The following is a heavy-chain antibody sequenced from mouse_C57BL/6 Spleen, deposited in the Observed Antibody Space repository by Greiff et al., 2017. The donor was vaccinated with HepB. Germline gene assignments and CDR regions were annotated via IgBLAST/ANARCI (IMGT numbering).Heavy chain of an antibody. CDR3: ARGAGYYGFAY. Sequence: VQLQQSGPELVRPGSSVKLSCKASGYTFTSYWTDWGKQRPGQGLEWIGNIYPSDSETHYNQKFKDKATLTVDKSASTAYMQLSSLTSEDSAVYYCARGAGYYGFAYWGQRTLVTVSA. V-gene: IGHV1-61*01. CDR2: IYPSDSET. J-gene: IGHJ3*01. CDR1: GYTFTSYW. D-gene: IGHD2-3*01.